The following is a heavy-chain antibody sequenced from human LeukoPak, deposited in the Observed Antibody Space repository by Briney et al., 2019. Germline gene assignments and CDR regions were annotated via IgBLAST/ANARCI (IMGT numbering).Heavy chain of an antibody. D-gene: IGHD6-6*01. V-gene: IGHV3-21*01. J-gene: IGHJ4*02. CDR1: GFTFSSYS. CDR3: ARDHYTTSSGTFDY. CDR2: ISSSTGYI. Sequence: GGSLRLSCAASGFTFSSYSMNWVRQAPGKGLEWVSSISSSTGYIYYADSVKGRFTISRDNAKNSLYLQMNSLRVEDTAVYYCARDHYTTSSGTFDYWGQGTLVTVSS.